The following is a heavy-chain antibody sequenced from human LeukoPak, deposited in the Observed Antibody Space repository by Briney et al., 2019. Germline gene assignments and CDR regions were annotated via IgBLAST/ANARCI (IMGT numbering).Heavy chain of an antibody. Sequence: GGSLRLSCAASGFTFSNYVMNWVRQAPGKGLEWVSGISASGDSTYYADSVKGRFTISRDNSKNTLYLQMNSLRAEDTAVYYCAKRYSMDYYGMDVWGQGTTVTVSS. CDR2: ISASGDST. CDR1: GFTFSNYV. V-gene: IGHV3-23*01. J-gene: IGHJ6*02. CDR3: AKRYSMDYYGMDV. D-gene: IGHD6-13*01.